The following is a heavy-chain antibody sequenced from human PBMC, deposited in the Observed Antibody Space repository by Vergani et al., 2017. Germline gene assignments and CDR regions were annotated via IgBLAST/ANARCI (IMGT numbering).Heavy chain of an antibody. Sequence: QVQLVESGGGVVQPGRSLRLSCAASGFTFSSYGMHWVRQAPGKGLEWVAVISYDGSNKYYADSVKGRFTISRDNSKNTLYLQMNSLRAEDTAVYYCAKDRRRAMAYGGDFDYWGQGTTVTVSS. CDR1: GFTFSSYG. V-gene: IGHV3-30*18. D-gene: IGHD5-18*01. J-gene: IGHJ4*03. CDR3: AKDRRRAMAYGGDFDY. CDR2: ISYDGSNK.